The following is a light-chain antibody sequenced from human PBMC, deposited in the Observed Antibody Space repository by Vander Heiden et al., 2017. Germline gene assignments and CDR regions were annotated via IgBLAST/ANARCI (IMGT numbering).Light chain of an antibody. V-gene: IGKV1-12*01. J-gene: IGKJ1*01. CDR2: AAS. CDR1: QGIGSW. Sequence: DIQMTQSPSSVSASVGDRVTITCRASQGIGSWLAWYQQRPGKAPKLLIYAASSLQSGVPSRFSGSGSGTDFTLTISSLQPEDFASYFCQQSNSFPQTFGQGTKVEIK. CDR3: QQSNSFPQT.